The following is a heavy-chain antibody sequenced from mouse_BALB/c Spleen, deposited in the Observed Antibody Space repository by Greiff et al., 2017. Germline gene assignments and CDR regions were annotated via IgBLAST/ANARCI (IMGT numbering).Heavy chain of an antibody. CDR1: GFSLTSYG. J-gene: IGHJ2*01. V-gene: IGHV2-9*02. CDR3: AREYYGSRDFDY. CDR2: IWAGGST. D-gene: IGHD1-1*01. Sequence: QVQLQESGPGLVAPSQSLSITCTVSGFSLTSYGVHWVRQPPGKGLEWLGVIWAGGSTNYNSALMSRLSISKDNSKSQVFLNMNSLQTDDTAMYYCAREYYGSRDFDYWGQGTTLTVSA.